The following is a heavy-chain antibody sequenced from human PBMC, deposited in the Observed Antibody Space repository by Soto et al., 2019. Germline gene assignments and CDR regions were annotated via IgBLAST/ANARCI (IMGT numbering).Heavy chain of an antibody. CDR1: GYTFTGYY. D-gene: IGHD3-3*01. CDR2: INPNSGGT. J-gene: IGHJ6*02. V-gene: IGHV1-2*02. Sequence: QVQLVQSGAEVKKPGASVKVSCKASGYTFTGYYMHWVRQAPGQGLEWMGWINPNSGGTNYAQKFQGRVTMTRDTSISTAYMELSRLRSDDTAVYYCARDQQEVLRFLEWLSPIDYYYGMDVWGQGTTVTVSS. CDR3: ARDQQEVLRFLEWLSPIDYYYGMDV.